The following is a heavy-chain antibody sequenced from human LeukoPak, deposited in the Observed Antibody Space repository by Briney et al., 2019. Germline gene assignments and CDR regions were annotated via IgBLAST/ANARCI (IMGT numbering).Heavy chain of an antibody. CDR1: GFTFSSYG. J-gene: IGHJ4*02. V-gene: IGHV3-30*18. D-gene: IGHD6-6*01. Sequence: PGRSLRLSCAVSGFTFSSYGMHWVRQAPGKGLEWVAGISYDGSNKYYADSVKGRFTISRDNSKNTLYLQMNSLKAEDTAVYYWAKERPEYSSPCDWGQGTLVTVSS. CDR3: AKERPEYSSPCD. CDR2: ISYDGSNK.